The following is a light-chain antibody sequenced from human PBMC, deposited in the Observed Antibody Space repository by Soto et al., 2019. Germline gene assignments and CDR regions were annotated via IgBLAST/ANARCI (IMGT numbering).Light chain of an antibody. J-gene: IGKJ5*01. Sequence: DTKMTHSPSTLSASIEDRVTITCRASESISTWLAWYQQKPGKAPKLLLYAASTLENGVPTRFSGTGSETEFTLTVSSLQPDDSATYYCQQYNDYITFGQGTRLAIK. V-gene: IGKV1-5*01. CDR3: QQYNDYIT. CDR1: ESISTW. CDR2: AAS.